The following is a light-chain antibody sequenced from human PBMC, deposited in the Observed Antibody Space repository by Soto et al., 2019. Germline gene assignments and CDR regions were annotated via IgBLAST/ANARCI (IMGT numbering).Light chain of an antibody. CDR3: FSFTSHSSHYV. J-gene: IGLJ1*01. CDR2: EVT. V-gene: IGLV2-14*01. Sequence: QSVLTQPASVSGSPGQSITISCTGTISDVGGHGYVSWYQQHPGKAPKLMISEVTSRPSGVSDRFSGSKSGNTASLTISGLHAEDEDDYYCFSFTSHSSHYVFGTGTKLTVL. CDR1: ISDVGGHGY.